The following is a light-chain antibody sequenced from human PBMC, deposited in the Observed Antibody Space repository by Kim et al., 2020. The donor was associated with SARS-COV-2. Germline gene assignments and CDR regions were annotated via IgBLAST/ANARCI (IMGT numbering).Light chain of an antibody. Sequence: EIVMTQSPATLSVSPGERATLSCRASQSVGSHLAWYQQKPGRAPRLLIYGAITRAIGIPARFSGSGSGTDFTLTISSLQAEDFAVYYCQQYDNWPPLTFGGGTKLEI. J-gene: IGKJ4*01. CDR3: QQYDNWPPLT. V-gene: IGKV3-15*01. CDR2: GAI. CDR1: QSVGSH.